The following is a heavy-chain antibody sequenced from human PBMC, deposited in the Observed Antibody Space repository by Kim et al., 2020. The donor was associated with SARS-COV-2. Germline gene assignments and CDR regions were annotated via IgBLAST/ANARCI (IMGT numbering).Heavy chain of an antibody. J-gene: IGHJ6*02. CDR2: IWYDGSNK. V-gene: IGHV3-33*01. D-gene: IGHD3-10*01. CDR1: GFTFNSYG. Sequence: GGSLSLSCAASGFTFNSYGMHWVRQAPGKGLELVAIIWYDGSNKYYADSVKGRFTISRDNSKNTLYLQMNSLRAEDTAVYYCARDGQFPGMVRGVIPNYYYYYGMDVWGQGTTVTVSS. CDR3: ARDGQFPGMVRGVIPNYYYYYGMDV.